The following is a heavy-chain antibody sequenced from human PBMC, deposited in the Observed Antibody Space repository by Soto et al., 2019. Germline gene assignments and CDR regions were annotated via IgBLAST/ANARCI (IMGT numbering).Heavy chain of an antibody. J-gene: IGHJ4*02. Sequence: GESLKISCVASGFTFSSYAMNWVCQAPGMGLQWVSTISGSGGSIYYADSVKGRFAISRDNSQNTLYLQMNSLKTEDTAVYYCTTEDWNRCLDYWGQGALVTVSS. CDR1: GFTFSSYA. D-gene: IGHD1-1*01. CDR2: ISGSGGSI. V-gene: IGHV3-23*01. CDR3: TTEDWNRCLDY.